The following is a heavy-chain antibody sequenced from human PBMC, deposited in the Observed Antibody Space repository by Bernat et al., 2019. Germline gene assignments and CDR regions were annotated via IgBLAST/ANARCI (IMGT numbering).Heavy chain of an antibody. V-gene: IGHV4-4*02. CDR1: GGPISSSNW. Sequence: QVQLQEGGPGLVKPSGTRARTGEGEGGPISSSNWWSWGRQPPGKGLEWIGEIYHSGSTNYNPSLKSRVTISVDKSKNQFSLKLSSVTAADTAVYYCARYSSSWSPAGDAFDIWGQGTMVTVSS. CDR3: ARYSSSWSPAGDAFDI. J-gene: IGHJ3*02. D-gene: IGHD6-13*01. CDR2: IYHSGST.